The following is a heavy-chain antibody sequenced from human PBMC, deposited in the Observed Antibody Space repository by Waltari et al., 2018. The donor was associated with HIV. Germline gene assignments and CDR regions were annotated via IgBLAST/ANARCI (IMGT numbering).Heavy chain of an antibody. CDR3: ARDIGGYSSSFGIDV. V-gene: IGHV3-48*03. CDR2: ISSNGNPK. D-gene: IGHD6-19*01. Sequence: EVKLVESGGGLVQPGGSLRLSCVASGFTFSSYEMNWVCQAPGKGLDWISYISSNGNPKHYAESLKARLTISRDDAQNALHLHINSLRVEDTAIYYWARDIGGYSSSFGIDVWGQGTMVTVSS. CDR1: GFTFSSYE. J-gene: IGHJ6*02.